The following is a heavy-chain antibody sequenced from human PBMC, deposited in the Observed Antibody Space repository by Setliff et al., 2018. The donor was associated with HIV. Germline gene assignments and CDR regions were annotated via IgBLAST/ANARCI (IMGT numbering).Heavy chain of an antibody. CDR2: VSGRGDSI. D-gene: IGHD1-26*01. CDR1: GFTFSSYS. V-gene: IGHV3-48*01. Sequence: GGSLRLSCAGSGFTFSSYSLNWVRQAPGKGLEWVSYVSGRGDSIYYAASVKGLFTISRDNAKNSLYLQMNSLIAEDTAVYYCARDFRDYVGKFDYWGQGTLVTVSS. CDR3: ARDFRDYVGKFDY. J-gene: IGHJ4*02.